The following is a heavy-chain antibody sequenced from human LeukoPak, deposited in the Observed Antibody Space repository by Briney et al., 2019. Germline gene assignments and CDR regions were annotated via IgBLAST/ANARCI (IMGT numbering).Heavy chain of an antibody. J-gene: IGHJ6*02. Sequence: ASVKVSCKASGYTFTSYGISWVRQAPGQWLEWMGWISAYNGNTNYAQKLQGRVTMTTDTSTSTAYMELRSLRSDDTAVYYCAREGRGYSSGWTNYYYHGMDVWGQGTTVTVSS. CDR2: ISAYNGNT. D-gene: IGHD6-19*01. CDR3: AREGRGYSSGWTNYYYHGMDV. V-gene: IGHV1-18*01. CDR1: GYTFTSYG.